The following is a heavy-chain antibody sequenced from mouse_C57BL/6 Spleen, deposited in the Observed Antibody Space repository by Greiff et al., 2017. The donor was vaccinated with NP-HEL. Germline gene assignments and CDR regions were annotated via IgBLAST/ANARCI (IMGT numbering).Heavy chain of an antibody. CDR1: GYTFTSYW. J-gene: IGHJ2*01. V-gene: IGHV1-64*01. Sequence: VQLQQPGAELVKPGASVKLSCKASGYTFTSYWMHWVKQRPGQGLEWIGMIHPNSGSTNYNEKFKSKATLTVDKSSSTAYMQLSSLTSEDSAVYYCARGYYGSGYFDYWGQGTTLTVSS. CDR3: ARGYYGSGYFDY. CDR2: IHPNSGST. D-gene: IGHD1-1*01.